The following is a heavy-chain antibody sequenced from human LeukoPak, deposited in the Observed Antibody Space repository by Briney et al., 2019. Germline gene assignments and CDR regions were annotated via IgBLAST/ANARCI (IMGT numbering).Heavy chain of an antibody. CDR3: AREAGTAMVTFDY. V-gene: IGHV3-48*01. Sequence: PGGSLRLSCAASRFTFSSYSMNWVRQAPGKGLEWVSYISSSSTIYYADSVKGRFTISRDNAKNSLYLQMNSLRAEDTAVYYCAREAGTAMVTFDYWGQGTLVTVSS. J-gene: IGHJ4*02. CDR2: ISSSSTI. CDR1: RFTFSSYS. D-gene: IGHD5-18*01.